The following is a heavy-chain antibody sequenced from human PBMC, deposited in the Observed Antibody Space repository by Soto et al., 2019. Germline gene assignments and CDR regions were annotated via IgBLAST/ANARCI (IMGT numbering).Heavy chain of an antibody. Sequence: SETLSLTCTVSGGSITSSSYYWGWIRQPPGKGLEWIGHIYHSGRTYYNPSLKSRVGILVDTSKNQFSLNLNSVTAVDTAVYYCARWVEVSLDYFDSWGQGTPVTVSS. CDR2: IYHSGRT. D-gene: IGHD1-20*01. V-gene: IGHV4-39*07. CDR3: ARWVEVSLDYFDS. J-gene: IGHJ4*02. CDR1: GGSITSSSYY.